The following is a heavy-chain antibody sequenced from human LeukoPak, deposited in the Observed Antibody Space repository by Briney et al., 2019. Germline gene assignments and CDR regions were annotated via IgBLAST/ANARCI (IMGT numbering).Heavy chain of an antibody. J-gene: IGHJ4*02. CDR1: GGSISGYY. Sequence: PSETLSLTCTVSGGSISGYYWSWIRQPPGEGLEWIGYIYSSGSTNYNPSLGSRVTVSVDTSKNQFSLQLSSVTAADTAVYYRARFDGGDADYWGQGTLVTVSS. CDR3: ARFDGGDADY. CDR2: IYSSGST. D-gene: IGHD2-21*02. V-gene: IGHV4-59*01.